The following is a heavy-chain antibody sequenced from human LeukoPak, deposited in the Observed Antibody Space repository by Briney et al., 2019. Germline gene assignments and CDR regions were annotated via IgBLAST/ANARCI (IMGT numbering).Heavy chain of an antibody. V-gene: IGHV1-2*02. J-gene: IGHJ6*03. CDR1: GYTFTGYY. Sequence: ASVKVSCKTSGYTFTGYYMHWVRQAPGQGLEWMGWINPNSGGTNYAQKFQDRVTMTRDTSISTAYMELSRLRSDDTAVYYCAREHSGYDFPGRDYYYMDVWGKGTTVTVSS. D-gene: IGHD5-12*01. CDR3: AREHSGYDFPGRDYYYMDV. CDR2: INPNSGGT.